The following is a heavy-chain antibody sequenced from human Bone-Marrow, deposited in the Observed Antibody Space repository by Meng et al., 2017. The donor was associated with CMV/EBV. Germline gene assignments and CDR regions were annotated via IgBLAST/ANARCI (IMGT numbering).Heavy chain of an antibody. CDR2: IIPILGIA. CDR3: ASWGRQLLWGYYYGMDV. J-gene: IGHJ6*02. Sequence: SVKVSCKASGYTFTSYGISWVRQAPGQGLEWMGGIIPILGIANYAQKFQGRVTITADKSTSTAYMELSSLRSEDTAVYYCASWGRQLLWGYYYGMDVWGQGTTVTVSS. CDR1: GYTFTSYG. V-gene: IGHV1-69*10. D-gene: IGHD2-2*01.